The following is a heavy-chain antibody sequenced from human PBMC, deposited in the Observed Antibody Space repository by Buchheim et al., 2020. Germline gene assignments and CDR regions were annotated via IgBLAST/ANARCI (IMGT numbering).Heavy chain of an antibody. V-gene: IGHV5-51*01. CDR3: VRRTLILPSMGWFDP. CDR1: GYSFDTYW. CDR2: IYPHDADA. J-gene: IGHJ5*02. D-gene: IGHD2/OR15-2a*01. Sequence: EVRLVQSGAEVKKAGESLTISCKGSGYSFDTYWIGWVRQMPGKGLEWMGIIYPHDADASYSPSPQGRVTISADKSINTAYLQWDSLRASDTAIYYCVRRTLILPSMGWFDPWGQGTL.